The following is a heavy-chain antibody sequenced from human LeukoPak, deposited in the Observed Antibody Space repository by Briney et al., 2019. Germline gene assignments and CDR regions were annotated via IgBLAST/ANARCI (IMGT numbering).Heavy chain of an antibody. V-gene: IGHV3-74*01. CDR3: TRVGYIDEGIDY. CDR2: INIDERIT. D-gene: IGHD5-24*01. CDR1: GFSFSTQR. Sequence: GGSLRLSCAASGFSFSTQRMHWVRQAPGKGLVWVSYINIDERITGYADSVKGRFTISRDNAKNSLYLQMNSLRAEDTAIYYCTRVGYIDEGIDYWGQGTLVTVSS. J-gene: IGHJ4*02.